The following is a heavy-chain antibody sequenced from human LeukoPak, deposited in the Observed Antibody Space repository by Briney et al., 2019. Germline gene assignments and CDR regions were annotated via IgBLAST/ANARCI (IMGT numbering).Heavy chain of an antibody. CDR1: GYTFTGYY. CDR2: INPNSGGT. V-gene: IGHV1-2*02. D-gene: IGHD3-3*01. CDR3: ARDNPITIFGVVNFAFDI. Sequence: GASVKVSCKASGYTFTGYYMHWVRQATGQGLEWMGWINPNSGGTNYAQKFQGRVTMTRDTSISTAYMELSRLRSDDTAVYYCARDNPITIFGVVNFAFDIWGQGTMVTVSS. J-gene: IGHJ3*02.